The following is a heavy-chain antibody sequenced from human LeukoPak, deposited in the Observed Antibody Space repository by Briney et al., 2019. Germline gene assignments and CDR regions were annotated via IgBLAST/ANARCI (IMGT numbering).Heavy chain of an antibody. V-gene: IGHV5-51*07. CDR2: INPGESDI. Sequence: GESLKISCKGSGYSFPTYWIGWVHQMPGKGLEWMGLINPGESDIRYRPSFQGQVTISADKSINTAYLQWSSLKASDSAMYYCASSIGLYGTSGYDHWGQGTLVTVSS. CDR1: GYSFPTYW. CDR3: ASSIGLYGTSGYDH. J-gene: IGHJ4*02. D-gene: IGHD6-6*01.